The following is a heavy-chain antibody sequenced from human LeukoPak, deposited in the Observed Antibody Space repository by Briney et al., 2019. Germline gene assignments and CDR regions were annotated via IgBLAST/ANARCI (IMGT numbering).Heavy chain of an antibody. Sequence: SETLSLTCAVYGGSFSGYYWSWIRQPPGKGLEWIGELNHSGSTNYNPSLKSRVTISVDTSKNQFSLKLSSVTAADTAVYYCARGSTIAAAEGPYDFDYWGQGTLVTVSS. D-gene: IGHD6-13*01. CDR2: LNHSGST. CDR3: ARGSTIAAAEGPYDFDY. J-gene: IGHJ4*02. CDR1: GGSFSGYY. V-gene: IGHV4-34*01.